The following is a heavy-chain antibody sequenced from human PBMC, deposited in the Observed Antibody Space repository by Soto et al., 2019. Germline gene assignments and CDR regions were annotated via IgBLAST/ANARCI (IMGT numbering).Heavy chain of an antibody. J-gene: IGHJ4*02. CDR2: IYYSGST. CDR3: ARGSGSYYAPFDY. Sequence: PSETLSLTCTVSGGSISSGGYYWSWIRQHPGKGLEWIGYIYYSGSTYYNPPLKSRVTISVDTSKNQFSLKLSSVTAADTAVYYCARGSGSYYAPFDYWGQGTLVTVSS. D-gene: IGHD3-10*01. CDR1: GGSISSGGYY. V-gene: IGHV4-31*03.